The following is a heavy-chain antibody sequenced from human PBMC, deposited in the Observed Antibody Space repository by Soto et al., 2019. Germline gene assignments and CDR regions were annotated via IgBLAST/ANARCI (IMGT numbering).Heavy chain of an antibody. J-gene: IGHJ6*02. D-gene: IGHD3-9*01. CDR2: ISYDGSNK. Sequence: PGGSLRLSCAASGFTFSSYGMHWVRQAPGKGLEWVAVISYDGSNKYYADSVKGRFTISRDNSKNTLYLQMNSLRAEDTAVYYCAKEGQHYDILTGYRSYYGMDVWGQGTTVTVSS. CDR1: GFTFSSYG. V-gene: IGHV3-30*18. CDR3: AKEGQHYDILTGYRSYYGMDV.